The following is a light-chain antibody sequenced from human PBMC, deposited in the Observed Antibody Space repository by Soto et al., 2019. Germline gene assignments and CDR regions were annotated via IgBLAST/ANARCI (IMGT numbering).Light chain of an antibody. V-gene: IGLV2-23*01. CDR3: WSYAVGRTYV. J-gene: IGLJ1*01. Sequence: QSVLTQPASVSGSPGQSITISCTGSSSDVGNYNLVSWYQQHPGKAPKLMIYEDTKWPSGVSNCFSGSKSGNTAYLTISGLQAEDEADYYCWSYAVGRTYVFGTGTKVTVL. CDR2: EDT. CDR1: SSDVGNYNL.